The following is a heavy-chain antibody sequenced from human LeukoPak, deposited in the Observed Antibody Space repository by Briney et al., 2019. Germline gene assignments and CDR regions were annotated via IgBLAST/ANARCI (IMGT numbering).Heavy chain of an antibody. CDR1: GFTVSSNY. CDR3: ARIGSYNWFGP. CDR2: IYRDGST. V-gene: IGHV3-66*01. Sequence: GGSLRLSCAASGFTVSSNYMSWVRQAPGKGLEWVSVIYRDGSTYNADSVKGRFTISRDNSKNTLYPQMNSLRADDTAVYYCARIGSYNWFGPWGQGTLVTVSS. J-gene: IGHJ5*02. D-gene: IGHD1-26*01.